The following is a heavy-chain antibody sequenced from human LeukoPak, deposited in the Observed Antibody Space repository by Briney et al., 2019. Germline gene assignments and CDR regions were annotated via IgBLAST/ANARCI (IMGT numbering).Heavy chain of an antibody. CDR3: ASHRGYCSGGTCYSAFFDY. V-gene: IGHV3-23*01. Sequence: GGSLRLSSAASEFAFGSYAMTWVRQAPGKGPEWVAAISDSGDNTYYTESMRGRFTISRDNSKNTLYLQMNSLRAEDTVVYYCASHRGYCSGGTCYSAFFDYWGQGTLVTVSS. CDR2: ISDSGDNT. D-gene: IGHD2-15*01. CDR1: EFAFGSYA. J-gene: IGHJ4*02.